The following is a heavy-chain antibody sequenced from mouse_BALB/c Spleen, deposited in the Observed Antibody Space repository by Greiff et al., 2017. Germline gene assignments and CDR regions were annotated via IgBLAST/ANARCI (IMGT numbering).Heavy chain of an antibody. V-gene: IGHV1S56*01. J-gene: IGHJ1*01. Sequence: QVQLQQSGAELVKPGASVKLSCKASGYTFTSYDINWVRQRPEQGLEWIGWIFPGDGSTKYNEKFKGKATLTTDKSSSTAYMQLSRLTSEDSAVYFCARSITTATFYWYFDVWGAGTTVTVSS. CDR1: GYTFTSYD. CDR2: IFPGDGST. CDR3: ARSITTATFYWYFDV. D-gene: IGHD1-2*01.